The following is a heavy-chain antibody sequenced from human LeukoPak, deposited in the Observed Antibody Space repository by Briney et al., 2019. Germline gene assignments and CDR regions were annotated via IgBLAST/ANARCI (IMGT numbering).Heavy chain of an antibody. CDR1: GGSISSYY. J-gene: IGHJ4*02. CDR3: ARARARATVTTSLFDY. V-gene: IGHV4-59*01. D-gene: IGHD4-17*01. CDR2: IYYIGST. Sequence: SETLSLTCTVSGGSISSYYWSWIRQPPGKGMEWIGYIYYIGSTNYNPSLKSRVTISVDTSKNQFSLKLSSVTAADTAVYYCARARARATVTTSLFDYWGQGTLVTVSS.